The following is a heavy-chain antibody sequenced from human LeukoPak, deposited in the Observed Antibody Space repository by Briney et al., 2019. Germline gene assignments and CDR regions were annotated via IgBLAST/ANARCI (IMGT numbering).Heavy chain of an antibody. Sequence: SETLSLTCAVYGGSFSVYYWSWIRQPPGKGLEWIGEINHSGSTNYNPSLESRVTISVDTSKNQFSLKLSSVTAADTAVYYCARQTGSGLFILPGGQGTLVTVSS. D-gene: IGHD3/OR15-3a*01. V-gene: IGHV4-34*01. J-gene: IGHJ4*02. CDR1: GGSFSVYY. CDR3: ARQTGSGLFILP. CDR2: INHSGST.